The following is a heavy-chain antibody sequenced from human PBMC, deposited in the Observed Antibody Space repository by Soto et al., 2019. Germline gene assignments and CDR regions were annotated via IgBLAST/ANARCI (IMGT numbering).Heavy chain of an antibody. V-gene: IGHV3-23*01. D-gene: IGHD3-3*01. J-gene: IGHJ4*02. CDR1: GFTFRNYD. Sequence: EVQLLESGGGLVQSGGSLRLSCTDFGFTFRNYDMSWVRQAPGKGLEWVSGISGSGGNTYYADSVKGRFTVSRDNSNNMLFLQMNSLRAEDTAVYYCARKYDFWSGSFNDYWGQGTLVTVSS. CDR3: ARKYDFWSGSFNDY. CDR2: ISGSGGNT.